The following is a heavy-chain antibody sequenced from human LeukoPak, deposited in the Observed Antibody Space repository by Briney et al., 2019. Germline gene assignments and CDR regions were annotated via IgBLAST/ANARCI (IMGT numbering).Heavy chain of an antibody. J-gene: IGHJ4*02. D-gene: IGHD2-2*01. V-gene: IGHV3-21*01. Sequence: GGSLRLSCAASGFTFSSYSMNWVRQAPGKGLNGVSSISSSSSYIYYADSVKGRFTISRDNAKNSLYLQMNSLRAEDTAVYYCAREVSEACSSTSCLYYFDYWGQGTLVTVSS. CDR1: GFTFSSYS. CDR3: AREVSEACSSTSCLYYFDY. CDR2: ISSSSSYI.